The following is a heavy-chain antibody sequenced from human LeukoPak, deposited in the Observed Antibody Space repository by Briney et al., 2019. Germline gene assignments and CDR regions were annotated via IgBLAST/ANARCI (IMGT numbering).Heavy chain of an antibody. CDR3: ASGPGKGRPAASRDNWFDP. Sequence: PGGSLRLSCAASGFTFSSYSMNWVRQAPGKGLEWVSSISSSSSYIYYADSVEGRFTISRDNAKNSLYLQMNSLRAEDTAVYYCASGPGKGRPAASRDNWFDPWGQGTLVTVSS. CDR2: ISSSSSYI. V-gene: IGHV3-21*01. D-gene: IGHD2-2*01. CDR1: GFTFSSYS. J-gene: IGHJ5*02.